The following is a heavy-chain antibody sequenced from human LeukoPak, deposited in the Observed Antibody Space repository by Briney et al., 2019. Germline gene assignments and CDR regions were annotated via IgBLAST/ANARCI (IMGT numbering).Heavy chain of an antibody. D-gene: IGHD3-9*01. CDR3: ARDPTYYDILTGYYNVYY. CDR2: IKQDGSEK. V-gene: IGHV3-7*01. Sequence: GGSLRLSCAASGFTFSSYWMSWVRQAPGKGLEWVANIKQDGSEKYYVDSVKGRFTISRDNAKNSLYLQMNSLRAEDTAVYYCARDPTYYDILTGYYNVYYWGQGTLVTVSS. J-gene: IGHJ4*02. CDR1: GFTFSSYW.